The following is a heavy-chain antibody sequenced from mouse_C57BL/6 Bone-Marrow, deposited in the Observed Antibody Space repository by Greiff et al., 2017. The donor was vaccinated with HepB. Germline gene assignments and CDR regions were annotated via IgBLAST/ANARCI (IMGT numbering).Heavy chain of an antibody. V-gene: IGHV1-62-2*01. Sequence: QVHVKQSGAELVKPGASVKLSCKASGYTFTEYTIHWVKQRSGQGLEWIGWFYPGSGSIKYNEKFKDKATLTADKSSSTVYMELRRLTSEDSAVYFCARHEGGWLLRGAWFAYWGQGTLVTVSA. D-gene: IGHD2-3*01. CDR3: ARHEGGWLLRGAWFAY. CDR1: GYTFTEYT. CDR2: FYPGSGSI. J-gene: IGHJ3*01.